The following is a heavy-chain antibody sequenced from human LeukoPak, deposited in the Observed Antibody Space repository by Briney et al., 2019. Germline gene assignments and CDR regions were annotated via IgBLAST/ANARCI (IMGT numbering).Heavy chain of an antibody. CDR2: TYYRSKWYN. V-gene: IGHV6-1*01. Sequence: SQTLSITCGISGDSVSSNTATWVWIRQSPSRGLEWLGMTYYRSKWYNGYGVSAQGRITINPDTSKNRFSLQLTSVTPDDTAMYYCARATGNHHLDFWGQGTLVTVSS. CDR3: ARATGNHHLDF. CDR1: GDSVSSNTAT. D-gene: IGHD1-14*01. J-gene: IGHJ4*02.